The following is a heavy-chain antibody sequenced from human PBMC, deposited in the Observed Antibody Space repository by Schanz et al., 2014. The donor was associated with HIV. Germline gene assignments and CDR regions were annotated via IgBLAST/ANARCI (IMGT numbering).Heavy chain of an antibody. CDR2: ISYDGSNK. V-gene: IGHV3-30*18. CDR1: GFTFSSYG. J-gene: IGHJ6*01. Sequence: QVQLVESGGGLVQPGRSLRLSCAASGFTFSSYGMHWVRQAPGKGLEWVAVISYDGSNKYYADSVKGRSTISRDNSKNTLYLQMNSLRAEDTAVYYCAKTAVVAAGPDSYYYYDMDVWGQGTTVTVSS. D-gene: IGHD6-6*01. CDR3: AKTAVVAAGPDSYYYYDMDV.